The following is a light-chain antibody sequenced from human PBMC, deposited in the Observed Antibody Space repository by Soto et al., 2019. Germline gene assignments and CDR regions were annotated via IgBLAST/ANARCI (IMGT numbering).Light chain of an antibody. CDR2: GAS. V-gene: IGKV3-20*01. CDR1: QSVSSY. Sequence: EILMTQSPASLSVSPGDRATLSCRASQSVSSYLAWYQQKPGKAPRLLIYGASNWATGIPARFSGSGSGTDFTLTISSLEPEDVAVYYCQQYGSAPRTFGEGTKVDIK. J-gene: IGKJ1*01. CDR3: QQYGSAPRT.